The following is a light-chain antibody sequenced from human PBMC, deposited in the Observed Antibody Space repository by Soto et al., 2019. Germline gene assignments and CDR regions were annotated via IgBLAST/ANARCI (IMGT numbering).Light chain of an antibody. CDR3: QQYGSPIT. CDR1: QSVSSSY. CDR2: GAS. V-gene: IGKV3-20*01. J-gene: IGKJ4*01. Sequence: EIVLTQSPGTLSLSPGERATLSCRASQSVSSSYLAWYQQKPGQAPRLLIYGASSRATGIPDRFSGSGSGTDFTLTISRLEAEDFAVYYCQQYGSPITFGGGTKVEIK.